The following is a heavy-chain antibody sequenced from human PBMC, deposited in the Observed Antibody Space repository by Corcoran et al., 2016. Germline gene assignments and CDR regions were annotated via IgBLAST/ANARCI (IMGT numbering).Heavy chain of an antibody. J-gene: IGHJ4*02. CDR3: ARWPRDRSGYYFGY. Sequence: QVQLVQSGAEVKKPGSSVKVSCKASGSTFSSYAISWVRQPPGQWLGWMGGIIPIFGTANSAQKFQGRVTITADESTSTAYMELSSMRSEDTAVYYCARWPRDRSGYYFGYWGQGTLVTVSS. V-gene: IGHV1-69*01. D-gene: IGHD3-22*01. CDR1: GSTFSSYA. CDR2: IIPIFGTA.